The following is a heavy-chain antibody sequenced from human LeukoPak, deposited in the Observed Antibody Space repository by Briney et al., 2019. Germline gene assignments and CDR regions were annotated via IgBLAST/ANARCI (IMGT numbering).Heavy chain of an antibody. CDR1: GYTFTDSY. CDR2: INPKSGDT. V-gene: IGHV1-2*07. D-gene: IGHD1-26*01. Sequence: ASVKVSCKASGYTFTDSYMHWVRQAPGQGLEWMGWINPKSGDTNYAHNFQGRVTMTRDTSISTGYMELSRLRSDDTAVYYCASVSGKYWVRFVFDMWGQGTMVTVSS. CDR3: ASVSGKYWVRFVFDM. J-gene: IGHJ3*02.